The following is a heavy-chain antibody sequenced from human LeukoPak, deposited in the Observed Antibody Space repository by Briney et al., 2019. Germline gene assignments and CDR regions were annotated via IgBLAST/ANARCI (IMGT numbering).Heavy chain of an antibody. J-gene: IGHJ4*02. D-gene: IGHD5-24*01. Sequence: GGSLRLSCAASGFTFRSYEMNWVRQAPGKGLEWVSYISSSGSTIYYADSVKGRFTISRDNAKNSLYLQMNSLRAEDTAVYYCARELKRDFDYWGQGTLVTVSS. CDR1: GFTFRSYE. CDR2: ISSSGSTI. CDR3: ARELKRDFDY. V-gene: IGHV3-48*03.